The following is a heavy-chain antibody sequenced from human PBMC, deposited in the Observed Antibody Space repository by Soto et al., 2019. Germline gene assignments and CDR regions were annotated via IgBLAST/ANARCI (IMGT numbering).Heavy chain of an antibody. CDR1: GFSLSTSGVG. V-gene: IGHV2-5*02. CDR3: AHSHQGYYDYVWGSYRPPLFSFDY. Sequence: SGPTLVNPTQTLTLTCTFSGFSLSTSGVGVGWIRQPPGKALEWLAFIYWDDDKRYSPSLRSRLTISKDTSKNQVVLTMTNMDPVDTATYYCAHSHQGYYDYVWGSYRPPLFSFDYWGQGTLVTVSS. D-gene: IGHD3-16*02. J-gene: IGHJ4*02. CDR2: IYWDDDK.